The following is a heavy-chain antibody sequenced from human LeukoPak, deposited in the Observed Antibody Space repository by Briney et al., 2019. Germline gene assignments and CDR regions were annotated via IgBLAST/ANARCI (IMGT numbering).Heavy chain of an antibody. CDR1: GFTFSSYW. J-gene: IGHJ3*02. D-gene: IGHD6-19*01. Sequence: GGSLRLSCVASGFTFSSYWMSWVRQAPGKGLEWVANIKEDGSEKGYVDSVKGRFTISRDNAKNSLHLQMNSLRAEDTAVYYCASGGGYSSGWYDAFDIWGQGTMVTVSS. V-gene: IGHV3-7*01. CDR3: ASGGGYSSGWYDAFDI. CDR2: IKEDGSEK.